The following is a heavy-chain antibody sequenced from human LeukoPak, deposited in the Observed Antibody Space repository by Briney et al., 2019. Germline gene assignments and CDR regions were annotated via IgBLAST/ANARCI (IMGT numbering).Heavy chain of an antibody. J-gene: IGHJ4*02. D-gene: IGHD6-19*01. CDR2: ISESDGTT. CDR3: VKVIGSGSGWYDY. CDR1: GFTFSTYA. Sequence: GGSLRLSCAACGFTFSTYAMSWVRQAPGKGREWVSAISESDGTTYYADSVKGRFTISRDNSKNTLYLQMNSLRAEDTAVYHCVKVIGSGSGWYDYWGQGTLVTVSS. V-gene: IGHV3-23*01.